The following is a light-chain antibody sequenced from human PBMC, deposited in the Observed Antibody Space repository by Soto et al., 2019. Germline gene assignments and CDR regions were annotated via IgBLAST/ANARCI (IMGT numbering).Light chain of an antibody. CDR2: AAT. Sequence: DIQMTQSPSSLSAFVGDSVTVTCRASQPIGTSLHWYQQKPGKAPKVLISAATKLQSGVPSRFSGSGSGTDFTLTINNLQPEDSATYYCQQGYNTFWTFGRGTKVELK. CDR3: QQGYNTFWT. CDR1: QPIGTS. J-gene: IGKJ1*01. V-gene: IGKV1-39*01.